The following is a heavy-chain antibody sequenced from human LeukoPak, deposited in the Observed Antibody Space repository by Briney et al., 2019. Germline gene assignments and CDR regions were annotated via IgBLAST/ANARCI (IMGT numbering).Heavy chain of an antibody. CDR1: GFTFDDYA. J-gene: IGHJ4*02. Sequence: GGSLRLSCAASGFTFDDYAMHWVRQAPGKGLEWVSGISWNSGSIGYADSVKGRFTISRDNAKNSLYLQMNSLRAEDTALYYCAKGGAGYSSSWVDYWGQGTLVTVSS. CDR2: ISWNSGSI. V-gene: IGHV3-9*01. D-gene: IGHD6-13*01. CDR3: AKGGAGYSSSWVDY.